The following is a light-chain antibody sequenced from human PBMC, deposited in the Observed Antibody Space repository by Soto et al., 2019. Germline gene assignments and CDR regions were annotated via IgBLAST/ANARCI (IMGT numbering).Light chain of an antibody. J-gene: IGLJ2*01. CDR2: EVN. V-gene: IGLV2-8*01. CDR1: RSDIGGYNY. Sequence: QSALTQPPSASGSPGQSVTISCTGTRSDIGGYNYVSWYQQNPGKAPKLMIYEVNKRPSGVPDRFSGSKSGNTASLTVSGLQAEDEADYYCSSYAGSNILFGGGTKLTVL. CDR3: SSYAGSNIL.